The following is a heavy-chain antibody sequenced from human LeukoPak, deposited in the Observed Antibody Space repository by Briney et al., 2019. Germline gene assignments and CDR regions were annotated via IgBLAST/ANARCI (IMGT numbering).Heavy chain of an antibody. Sequence: QPGGSLRLSCAASGFTVSSNYMSWARQAPGKGLEWVSVIYSGGSTYYADSVKGRFTISRDNSKNTLYLQMNSLRAEDTAVYYCARDRDGYNYYYFNYWGQGTLVTVSS. CDR1: GFTVSSNY. J-gene: IGHJ4*02. CDR3: ARDRDGYNYYYFNY. V-gene: IGHV3-66*02. D-gene: IGHD5-24*01. CDR2: IYSGGST.